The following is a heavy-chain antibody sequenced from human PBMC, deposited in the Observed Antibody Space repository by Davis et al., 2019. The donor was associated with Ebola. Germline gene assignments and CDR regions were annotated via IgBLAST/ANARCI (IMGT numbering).Heavy chain of an antibody. Sequence: HTGGSLRLSCAASGFTFSSYAMSWVRHAPGKGLVWVSRINSDGSSTSYADSVKGRFTISRDNAKNSLYLQMNSLRAEDTAVYYCARVPGVPRPIWGQGTTVTVSS. J-gene: IGHJ6*02. CDR2: INSDGSST. CDR1: GFTFSSYA. CDR3: ARVPGVPRPI. D-gene: IGHD7-27*01. V-gene: IGHV3-74*01.